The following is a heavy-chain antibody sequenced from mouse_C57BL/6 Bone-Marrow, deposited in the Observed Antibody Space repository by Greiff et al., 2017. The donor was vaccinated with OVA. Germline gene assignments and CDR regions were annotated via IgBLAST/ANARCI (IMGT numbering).Heavy chain of an antibody. D-gene: IGHD1-1*01. Sequence: DVMLVESGGGLVQPGGSLKLSCAASGFTFSDYYMYWVRQTPEKRLEWVAYISNGGGSTYYPDTVKGRFTISRDNAKNTLYLQMSRRKSEDTAMYYCARRGFHYYGSSYGWYFDVWGTGTTVTVSS. CDR2: ISNGGGST. J-gene: IGHJ1*03. CDR3: ARRGFHYYGSSYGWYFDV. CDR1: GFTFSDYY. V-gene: IGHV5-12*01.